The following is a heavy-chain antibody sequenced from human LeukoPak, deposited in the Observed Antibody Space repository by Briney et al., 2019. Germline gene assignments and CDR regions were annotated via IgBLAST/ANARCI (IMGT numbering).Heavy chain of an antibody. Sequence: GGSLRLSCAASGFTFSSYSMNWVRQAPGKGLEWVSYISSSSSTIYYADSVKGRFTISRDNAKNSLYLQMKSLRAEDTAVYYCASAQLVPGAFDIWGQGTMVTVSS. CDR2: ISSSSSTI. J-gene: IGHJ3*02. D-gene: IGHD6-13*01. CDR3: ASAQLVPGAFDI. CDR1: GFTFSSYS. V-gene: IGHV3-48*04.